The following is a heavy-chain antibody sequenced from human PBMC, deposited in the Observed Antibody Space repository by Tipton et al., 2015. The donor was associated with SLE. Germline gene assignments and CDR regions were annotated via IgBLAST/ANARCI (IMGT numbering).Heavy chain of an antibody. CDR1: GFSISSGGYS. J-gene: IGHJ2*01. CDR3: ARGLTVTTNPYFDL. CDR2: IYHSGRT. Sequence: TLSLTCAVSGFSISSGGYSWSWIRQPPGKGLEWIGYIYHSGRTYYNPSLKSRLTISVDTSKNQFSLKMRSVTAADTAVYYCARGLTVTTNPYFDLWGRGTLVTVSS. V-gene: IGHV4-30-2*01. D-gene: IGHD4-17*01.